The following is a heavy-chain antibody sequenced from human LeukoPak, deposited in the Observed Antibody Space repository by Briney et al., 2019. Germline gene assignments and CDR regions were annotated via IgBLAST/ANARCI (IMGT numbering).Heavy chain of an antibody. J-gene: IGHJ5*02. V-gene: IGHV4-61*02. D-gene: IGHD2-2*01. CDR2: INTSGNI. CDR3: ARGLSSSWYWFDT. CDR1: GGSISSESYY. Sequence: NPSETLSLTCTVSGGSISSESYYWSWIRQPAGKGLEWIGRINTSGNINYNPSLKSRVTLSVDTSNNQFSLKLSSLTAADTAVYYCARGLSSSWYWFDTWGQGTLVTVSS.